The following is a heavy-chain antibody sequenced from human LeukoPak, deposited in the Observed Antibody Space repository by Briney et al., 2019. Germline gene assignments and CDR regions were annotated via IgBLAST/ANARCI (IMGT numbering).Heavy chain of an antibody. CDR1: GFTFSRYD. J-gene: IGHJ4*02. CDR3: ARDHSSGWYSDYFDY. D-gene: IGHD6-19*01. CDR2: IGTVGDP. Sequence: QPGGSLRLSCAASGFTFSRYDMHWVRQATGKGLEWVSAIGTVGDPYYPGSVKGRFTISRDNSKNTLYLQMNSLRAEDTAVYYCARDHSSGWYSDYFDYWGQGTLVTVSS. V-gene: IGHV3-13*05.